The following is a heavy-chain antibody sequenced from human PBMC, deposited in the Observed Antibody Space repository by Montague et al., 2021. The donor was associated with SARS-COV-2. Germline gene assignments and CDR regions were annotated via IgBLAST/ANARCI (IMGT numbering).Heavy chain of an antibody. CDR3: VRDGGNWYYFDY. D-gene: IGHD3-16*01. J-gene: IGHJ4*02. Sequence: SETLSLTCTVSGGSISSYYWSWIRQPPGKGLEWIGHIYASGSTNYSPSLKSRVRLSIDNPKNQFSLKLESLTAADTAVYYCVRDGGNWYYFDYWGQGALVTVSS. CDR2: IYASGST. V-gene: IGHV4-4*07. CDR1: GGSISSYY.